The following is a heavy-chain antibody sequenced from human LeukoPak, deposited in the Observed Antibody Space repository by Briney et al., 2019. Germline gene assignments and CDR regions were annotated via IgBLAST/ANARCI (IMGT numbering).Heavy chain of an antibody. CDR3: ARHDFFVFDI. CDR1: GDSITNPKW. Sequence: SETLSLTCAVSGDSITNPKWWSWVRQPPGKGLEWLGEIYYSGTANYNPSLGSRVTISVDESKNQLSLRLSSVTAADTAVYYCARHDFFVFDIWGQGTMVTVSS. J-gene: IGHJ3*02. V-gene: IGHV4-4*02. D-gene: IGHD3-3*01. CDR2: IYYSGTA.